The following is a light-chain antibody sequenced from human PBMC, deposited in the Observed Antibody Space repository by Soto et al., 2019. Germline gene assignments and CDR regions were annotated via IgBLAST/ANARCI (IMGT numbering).Light chain of an antibody. V-gene: IGKV2-30*02. Sequence: DVVMAQSPLSLPVTVGQAASVSCRSKQSLVHSDGIAYFSWFQQRPGRSPRRLIYKVSNRDSGVPARFSGSGSGTDFALKISSVEAEDVGVYCCMQGTHWLITFGQGTRLEI. CDR1: QSLVHSDGIAY. J-gene: IGKJ5*01. CDR3: MQGTHWLIT. CDR2: KVS.